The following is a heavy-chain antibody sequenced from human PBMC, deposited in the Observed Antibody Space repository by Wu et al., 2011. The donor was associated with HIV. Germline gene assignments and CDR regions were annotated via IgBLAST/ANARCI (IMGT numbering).Heavy chain of an antibody. J-gene: IGHJ3*02. CDR2: IYPADSDT. CDR3: ARQGAYCGGDCYEGAFDI. CDR1: GYTFTSYW. Sequence: KVSCKASGYTFTSYWIGWVRQMPGKGLEWMGVIYPADSDTRYSPSFQGQVTISADKSITTAYLQWSSLKASDTAMYYCARQGAYCGGDCYEGAFDIWGQGTMVTVSS. V-gene: IGHV5-51*01. D-gene: IGHD2-21*02.